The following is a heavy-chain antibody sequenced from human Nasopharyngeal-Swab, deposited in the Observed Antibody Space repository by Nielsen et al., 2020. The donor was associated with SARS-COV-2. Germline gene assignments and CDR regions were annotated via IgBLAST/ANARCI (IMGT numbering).Heavy chain of an antibody. Sequence: SETLSLTCTVSGCSISSSSYYWGWIRQPPGKGLEWIGSIYYSGSTYYNPSLKSRVTISVDTSKNQFSLKLSSVTAADTAVYYCASGYYDYVWGSYRGFDPWGQGTLVTVSS. D-gene: IGHD3-16*02. CDR1: GCSISSSSYY. J-gene: IGHJ5*02. V-gene: IGHV4-39*01. CDR2: IYYSGST. CDR3: ASGYYDYVWGSYRGFDP.